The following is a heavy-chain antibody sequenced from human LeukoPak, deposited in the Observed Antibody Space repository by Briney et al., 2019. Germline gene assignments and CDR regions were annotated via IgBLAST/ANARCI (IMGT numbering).Heavy chain of an antibody. D-gene: IGHD4-17*01. CDR3: ARALYGDLFFDY. CDR1: GGSISSYY. J-gene: IGHJ4*02. Sequence: SETLSLTCTVSGGSISSYYWSWIRQPPGKGLEWIGYIYYSGSTNYNPSLKSRVTISVDTSKNRFSLKLSSVTAADTAVYYCARALYGDLFFDYWGQGTLVTVSS. CDR2: IYYSGST. V-gene: IGHV4-59*01.